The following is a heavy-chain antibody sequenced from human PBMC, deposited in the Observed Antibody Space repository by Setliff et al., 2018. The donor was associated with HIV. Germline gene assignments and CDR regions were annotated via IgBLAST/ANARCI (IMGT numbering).Heavy chain of an antibody. D-gene: IGHD2-21*02. CDR2: IYYSGST. J-gene: IGHJ4*02. CDR3: VRSSRGSLRDLDY. CDR1: GGSISSYY. Sequence: SETLSLTCTVSGGSISSYYWSWIRQPPGKGLEWIGYIYYSGSTNYNPSLKSRVTISVDTSKNQFSLKLSSVTAADTAVYYCVRSSRGSLRDLDYWGPGTLVTVSS. V-gene: IGHV4-59*08.